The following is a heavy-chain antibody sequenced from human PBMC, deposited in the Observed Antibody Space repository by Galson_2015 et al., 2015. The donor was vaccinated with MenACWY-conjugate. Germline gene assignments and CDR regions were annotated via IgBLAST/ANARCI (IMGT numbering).Heavy chain of an antibody. J-gene: IGHJ6*03. V-gene: IGHV2-70*01. CDR1: GFSLSTGGMC. Sequence: PALVKPTQPLTLTCSFSGFSLSTGGMCVSWIRQPPGKALEWLALIDWEDDKYYSTFLKTRLTISKDTSKNQVVLTMTNMDPMDTATYYCARTTNGNYFYYYYMDVWGKGTTVTVSS. CDR2: IDWEDDK. CDR3: ARTTNGNYFYYYYMDV. D-gene: IGHD4-23*01.